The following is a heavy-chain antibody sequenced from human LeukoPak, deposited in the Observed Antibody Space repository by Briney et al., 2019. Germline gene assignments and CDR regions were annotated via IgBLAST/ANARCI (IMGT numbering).Heavy chain of an antibody. CDR1: GFTVSSNS. D-gene: IGHD3-22*01. CDR2: IYSDNT. V-gene: IGHV3-66*03. J-gene: IGHJ3*02. CDR3: AKESGYYYVRAFDI. Sequence: GGSLRLSCTVSGFTVSSNSMSWVRQAPGKGLEWVSFIYSDNTHYSDSVKGRFTIYRDNSKNTLYLQMNSLRAEDTAVYYCAKESGYYYVRAFDIWGQGTMVTVSS.